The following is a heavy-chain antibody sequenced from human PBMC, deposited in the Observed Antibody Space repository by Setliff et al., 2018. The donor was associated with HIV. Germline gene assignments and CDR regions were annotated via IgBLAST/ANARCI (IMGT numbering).Heavy chain of an antibody. D-gene: IGHD3-3*01. CDR3: ARDYLYYNLYNGSPVYGMDV. V-gene: IGHV3-21*01. CDR1: GFTFSSFV. J-gene: IGHJ6*02. Sequence: GGSLRLSCAASGFTFSSFVMTWVRQAPGRGLEWVSSISIGSGGAIDYADSVQGRFTISRDNSKNSLYLQMNSLRVEDTAVYYCARDYLYYNLYNGSPVYGMDVWGQGTTVTVSS. CDR2: ISIGSGGAI.